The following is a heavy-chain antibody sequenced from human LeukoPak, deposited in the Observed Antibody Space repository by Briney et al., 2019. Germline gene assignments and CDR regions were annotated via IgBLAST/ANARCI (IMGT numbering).Heavy chain of an antibody. CDR2: IIPILGIA. CDR1: GGTFSSYT. Sequence: ASVKVSCKASGGTFSSYTISWVRQAPGQGLEWVGRIIPILGIANYAQKFQGRVTITADKSTSTAYMELSSLRSEDTAVYYSARDFREDILTGHDAFDIWGQGTMVTVSS. J-gene: IGHJ3*02. CDR3: ARDFREDILTGHDAFDI. D-gene: IGHD3-9*01. V-gene: IGHV1-69*04.